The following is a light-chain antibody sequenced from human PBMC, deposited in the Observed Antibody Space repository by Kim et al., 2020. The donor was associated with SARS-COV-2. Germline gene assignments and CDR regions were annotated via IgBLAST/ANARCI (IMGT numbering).Light chain of an antibody. CDR2: GAS. V-gene: IGKV3-20*01. CDR3: QQYGNSPLT. J-gene: IGKJ2*01. CDR1: QSVTSSY. Sequence: EIVLTQSPGTLSLSPGERATLSCRASQSVTSSYLAWYQHKPGQAPRLLIYGASGRATGIPDRFSGSGSGTDFTLTISRLEPEDFAVYYCQQYGNSPLTFGQGTKLEI.